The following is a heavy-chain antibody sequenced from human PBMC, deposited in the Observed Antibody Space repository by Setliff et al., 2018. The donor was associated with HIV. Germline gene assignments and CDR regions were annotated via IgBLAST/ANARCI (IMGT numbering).Heavy chain of an antibody. CDR1: GGSISNSRYY. Sequence: PSETLSLTCTVSGGSISNSRYYWSWIRQPPGKGLEWTGSIYHTGKTYYNSALKNRLTISVDTSKNQFSLELSSVTAADTAVYYCASRVYYYDESRILREEGFVPWGQGTLVTVSS. CDR2: IYHTGKT. D-gene: IGHD3-22*01. V-gene: IGHV4-39*01. CDR3: ASRVYYYDESRILREEGFVP. J-gene: IGHJ5*02.